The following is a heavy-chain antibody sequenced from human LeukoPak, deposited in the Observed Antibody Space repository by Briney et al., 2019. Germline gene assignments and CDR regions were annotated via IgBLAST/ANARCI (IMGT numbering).Heavy chain of an antibody. CDR2: IYTSGST. D-gene: IGHD3-10*01. Sequence: RSSETLSLTCTVSGCSISSYYWSWIRQPAGKGLEWIGRIYTSGSTNYNPSLKSRVTMSVDTSKNQFSLKLSSVTAADTAVYYCARDPYYGSGSDYWGQGTLVTVSS. J-gene: IGHJ4*02. V-gene: IGHV4-4*07. CDR3: ARDPYYGSGSDY. CDR1: GCSISSYY.